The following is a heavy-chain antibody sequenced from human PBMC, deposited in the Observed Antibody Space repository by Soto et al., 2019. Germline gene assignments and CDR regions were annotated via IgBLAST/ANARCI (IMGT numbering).Heavy chain of an antibody. J-gene: IGHJ6*02. V-gene: IGHV1-8*01. CDR1: GYTFTSYD. CDR3: ATRGYSSSWYYYYHNGIDG. D-gene: IGHD6-13*01. Sequence: QVQLVQSGAEVKKPGASVKVSCKASGYTFTSYDINWVRQATGQGLEWMGWMNPNSGNTGYAQTFQGRDTTNRYTSIQTAYMERSSPRSEDTAVYYCATRGYSSSWYYYYHNGIDGWGQGTTGTVS. CDR2: MNPNSGNT.